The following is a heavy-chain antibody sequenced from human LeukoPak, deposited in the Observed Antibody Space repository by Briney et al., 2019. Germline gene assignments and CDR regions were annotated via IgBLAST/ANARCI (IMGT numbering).Heavy chain of an antibody. CDR3: ARRWGTYDILTGYYRDQDAFDI. D-gene: IGHD3-9*01. CDR1: GYSFTTYF. V-gene: IGHV5-51*01. CDR2: INPGDSHT. Sequence: GESLKISCKGSGYSFTTYFIGWVRQMPGKGLEWVGVINPGDSHTTYSPSFQGHVTISADKSIGTAYLQWGSLKASDTAMYYCARRWGTYDILTGYYRDQDAFDIWGQGTMVTVSS. J-gene: IGHJ3*02.